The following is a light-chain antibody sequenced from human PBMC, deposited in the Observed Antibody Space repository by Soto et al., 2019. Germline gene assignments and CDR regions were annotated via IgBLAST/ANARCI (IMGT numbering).Light chain of an antibody. Sequence: DIQMTQNHSALSASVGDRVTITCRASQSISSWLAWYQQKPGKAPKLLIYKASSLESGVPSRFSGSGSGTEFTLTINSLQPDDFATYYCQQLFDSPITFGQGTRLEIK. CDR2: KAS. J-gene: IGKJ5*01. CDR3: QQLFDSPIT. V-gene: IGKV1-5*03. CDR1: QSISSW.